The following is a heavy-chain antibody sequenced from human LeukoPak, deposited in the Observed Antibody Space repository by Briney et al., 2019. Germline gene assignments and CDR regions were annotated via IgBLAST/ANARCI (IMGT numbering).Heavy chain of an antibody. CDR2: ISSSSRTI. J-gene: IGHJ4*02. D-gene: IGHD1-26*01. CDR3: ARDGSGSYAFDY. V-gene: IGHV3-48*04. Sequence: GGSLRLSCAASGFTFSSYSMNWVRQAPGKGLEWVSYISSSSRTIYYADSVKGRFTISRDNAKNSLYLQMNSLRAEDTAVYCCARDGSGSYAFDYWGQGTLVTVSS. CDR1: GFTFSSYS.